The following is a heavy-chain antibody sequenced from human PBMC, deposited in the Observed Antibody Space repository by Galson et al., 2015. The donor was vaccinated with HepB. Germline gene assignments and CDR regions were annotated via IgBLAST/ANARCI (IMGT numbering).Heavy chain of an antibody. V-gene: IGHV1-18*01. J-gene: IGHJ6*03. D-gene: IGHD3-3*01. CDR2: ISAYNGNT. Sequence: SVKVSCKASGYTFTSYGISWVRQAPGQGLEWMGWISAYNGNTNYAQKLQGRVTMTTDTSTSTAYMELRSLRSDDTAVYYCARVRTIFGVVIEPDYMDVWGKGTTVTVSS. CDR1: GYTFTSYG. CDR3: ARVRTIFGVVIEPDYMDV.